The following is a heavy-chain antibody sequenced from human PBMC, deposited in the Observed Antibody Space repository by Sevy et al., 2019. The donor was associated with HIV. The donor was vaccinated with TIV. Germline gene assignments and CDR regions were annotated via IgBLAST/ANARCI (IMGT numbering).Heavy chain of an antibody. CDR3: GRQIASDTTN. CDR2: LSDGDGTIT. Sequence: GGSLRLSCAASGFTFSTYAMNWVRQAPGKGLEWVSVLSDGDGTITFYADSVRGRFTISRDNAKNTVYLQMNSLRAEDTAIYYCGRQIASDTTNWGQGTLVTISS. J-gene: IGHJ4*02. D-gene: IGHD6-13*01. V-gene: IGHV3-23*01. CDR1: GFTFSTYA.